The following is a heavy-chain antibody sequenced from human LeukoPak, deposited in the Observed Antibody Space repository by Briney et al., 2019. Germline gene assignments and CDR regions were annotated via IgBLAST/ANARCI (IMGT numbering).Heavy chain of an antibody. CDR1: GFTFSSYS. D-gene: IGHD3-3*01. Sequence: GGSLRLSCAASGFTFSSYSMNWVRQAPGKGLEWVSSISSSSSYIYYADSVKGRFTISRDNAKNSLYLQMNSLRAEDTAVYYCAKDRITIFGVVINWFDPWGQGTLVTVSS. J-gene: IGHJ5*02. CDR3: AKDRITIFGVVINWFDP. CDR2: ISSSSSYI. V-gene: IGHV3-21*04.